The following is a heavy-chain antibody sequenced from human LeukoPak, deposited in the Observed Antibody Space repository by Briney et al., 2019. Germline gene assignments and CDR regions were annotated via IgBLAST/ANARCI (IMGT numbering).Heavy chain of an antibody. V-gene: IGHV5-51*01. J-gene: IGHJ4*02. CDR3: ARLNYSNNSGHTIDY. D-gene: IGHD4-11*01. CDR2: IHPGGSDT. CDR1: GYSFNSYW. Sequence: GEALKFSCKGSGYSFNSYWNGWVRQMPGQGLVWMAMIHPGGSDTIYSPSFQGQVTILADKTITTDYLQWSSLKASDTAMYYYARLNYSNNSGHTIDYWGQGTPVTVSS.